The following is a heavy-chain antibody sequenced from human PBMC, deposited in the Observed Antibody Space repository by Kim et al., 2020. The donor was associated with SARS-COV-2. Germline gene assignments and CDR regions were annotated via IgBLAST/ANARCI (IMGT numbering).Heavy chain of an antibody. J-gene: IGHJ3*02. Sequence: GGSLRLSCAASGFTFSSYSMNWVRQAPGKGLEWVSSNSSSSSYIYYADSVKGRFTISRDNAKNSLYLQMNSLRAEDTAVYYCARDVISSSGWSDAFDIWGQGTMVTVSS. D-gene: IGHD6-19*01. CDR2: NSSSSSYI. V-gene: IGHV3-21*01. CDR1: GFTFSSYS. CDR3: ARDVISSSGWSDAFDI.